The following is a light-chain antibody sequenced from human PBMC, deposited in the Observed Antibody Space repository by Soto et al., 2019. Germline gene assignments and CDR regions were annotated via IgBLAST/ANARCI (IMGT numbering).Light chain of an antibody. CDR2: DAS. CDR3: QQYGRSPT. V-gene: IGKV3-20*01. J-gene: IGKJ1*01. Sequence: IVFTQPPDTLSFSPVEVATLSFMASQSVSSNYLAWYQQKLGQAPRLLIYDASRRATGIPDRFSGSGSGTDFTLTISRLEPEDFVVYYCQQYGRSPTFGQGTKVDIK. CDR1: QSVSSNY.